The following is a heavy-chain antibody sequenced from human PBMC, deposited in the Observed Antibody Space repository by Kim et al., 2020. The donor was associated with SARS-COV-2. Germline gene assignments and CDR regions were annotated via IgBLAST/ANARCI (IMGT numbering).Heavy chain of an antibody. V-gene: IGHV1-46*01. CDR2: INPSGGST. D-gene: IGHD3-22*01. CDR1: GYTFTSYY. CDR3: ARDRTYYYDSSGYYGGRRREYNWFDP. J-gene: IGHJ5*02. Sequence: ASVKVSCKASGYTFTSYYMHWVRQAPGQGLEWMGIINPSGGSTSYAQKFQGRVTMTRDTSTSTVYMELSSLRSEDTAVYYCARDRTYYYDSSGYYGGRRREYNWFDPWGQGTLVTVSS.